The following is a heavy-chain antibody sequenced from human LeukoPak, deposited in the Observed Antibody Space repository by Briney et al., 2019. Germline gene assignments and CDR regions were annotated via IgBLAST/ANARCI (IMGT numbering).Heavy chain of an antibody. CDR2: IKQDGSGK. CDR1: GFTFSSYW. CDR3: ARDSDVHCSGGSCTNFDY. V-gene: IGHV3-7*01. Sequence: GGSLRLSCAASGFTFSSYWMSWVRQAPGKGLEWVANIKQDGSGKYYVDSVKGRFTISRDNARKSLYLQMNSLRAEDTAIYYCARDSDVHCSGGSCTNFDYWGQGTRVTVSS. D-gene: IGHD2-15*01. J-gene: IGHJ4*02.